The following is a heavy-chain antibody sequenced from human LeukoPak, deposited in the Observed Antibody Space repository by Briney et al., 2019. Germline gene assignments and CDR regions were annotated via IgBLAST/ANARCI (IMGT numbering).Heavy chain of an antibody. V-gene: IGHV3-48*03. CDR3: ARYLRLRSRPSGYYMDV. CDR1: GFTFSSYE. Sequence: GGSLRLSCAASGFTFSSYEMNWVRQAPGKGLEWVSYISSSGSTIYYADSVKGRFTISRDNAKNSLYLQMNSLRAEDTAVYYCARYLRLRSRPSGYYMDVWGKGTTVTISS. D-gene: IGHD6-25*01. CDR2: ISSSGSTI. J-gene: IGHJ6*03.